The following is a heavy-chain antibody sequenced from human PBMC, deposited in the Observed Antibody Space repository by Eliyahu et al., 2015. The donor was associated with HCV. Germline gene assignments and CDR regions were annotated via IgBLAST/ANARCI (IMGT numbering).Heavy chain of an antibody. CDR3: ARRSGAATFDY. CDR1: GFSFSNYA. J-gene: IGHJ4*02. V-gene: IGHV3-64*01. CDR2: ISSXGGTK. D-gene: IGHD1-26*01. Sequence: EVQLVESGGGLVQPGGSLRLSCXAXGFSFSNYAMXWVRQAPGKGLEYISGISSXGGTKYYANSMKGRFTISRDNSKNTLYLQMGSLRAEDMAVYHCARRSGAATFDYWGQGTLVTVSS.